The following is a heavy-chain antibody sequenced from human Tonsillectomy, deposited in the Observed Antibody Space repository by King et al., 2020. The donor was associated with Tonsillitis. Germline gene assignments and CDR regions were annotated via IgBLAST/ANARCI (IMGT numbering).Heavy chain of an antibody. V-gene: IGHV3-15*01. J-gene: IGHJ4*02. D-gene: IGHD6-13*01. CDR2: IKSKTDGGTT. Sequence: DVQLVESGGGLVKPGGSLRLSCAASGFTFSNAWMSWVRQAPGKGLEWVGRIKSKTDGGTTDYAAPVKGRFTISRDDSKNMLYLQMNSLKTEDTAVYYCTKGVRLAAAGVVDYWGQGTLVTVSS. CDR3: TKGVRLAAAGVVDY. CDR1: GFTFSNAW.